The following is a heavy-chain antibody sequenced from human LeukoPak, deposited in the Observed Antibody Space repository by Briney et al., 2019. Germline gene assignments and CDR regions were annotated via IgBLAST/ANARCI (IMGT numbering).Heavy chain of an antibody. V-gene: IGHV4-39*01. D-gene: IGHD5-12*01. Sequence: SETLSLTCTVSGGSISSSSYYWGWIRQPPGKGLEWIGSIYYSGSTYYNPSLKSRVTISVDTSKNQFSLKLSSVTAADTAVYYCAGGYSGYFDYWGQGTLVTVSS. CDR2: IYYSGST. CDR1: GGSISSSSYY. CDR3: AGGYSGYFDY. J-gene: IGHJ4*02.